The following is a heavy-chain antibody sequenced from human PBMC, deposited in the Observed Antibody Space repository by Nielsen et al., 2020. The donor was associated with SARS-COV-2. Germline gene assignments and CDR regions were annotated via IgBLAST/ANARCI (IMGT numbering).Heavy chain of an antibody. CDR1: GFTVSSYG. J-gene: IGHJ5*02. Sequence: GESLKISCAASGFTVSSYGMHWVRQSPGKGLEWVSFISFDGTTKYHADSVKGRFTISRDTSTNTLFLQMSSLRPEDTAIYYCAKDMLVSYSAFGWGVLESWGQGTLVTVSS. CDR3: AKDMLVSYSAFGWGVLES. V-gene: IGHV3-30*02. D-gene: IGHD3-16*01. CDR2: ISFDGTTK.